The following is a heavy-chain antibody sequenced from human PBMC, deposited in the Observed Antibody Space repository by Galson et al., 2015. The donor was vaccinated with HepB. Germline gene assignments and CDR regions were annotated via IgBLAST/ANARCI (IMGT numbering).Heavy chain of an antibody. CDR2: ITSSGGSR. V-gene: IGHV3-23*01. CDR3: AKKFGDAFDI. CDR1: GIRFSNYT. Sequence: SLRLSCAASGIRFSNYTMNWVRQTPGKGLEWVSGITSSGGSRFYADSVRGRFTVSRDNSRSTLSLHMNSLRAEDTAVYYCAKKFGDAFDIWGQGTMVTVSS. D-gene: IGHD3-10*01. J-gene: IGHJ3*02.